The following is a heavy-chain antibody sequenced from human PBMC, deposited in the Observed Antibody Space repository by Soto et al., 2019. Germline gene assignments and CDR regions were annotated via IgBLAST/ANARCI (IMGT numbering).Heavy chain of an antibody. J-gene: IGHJ6*02. V-gene: IGHV4-30-4*08. D-gene: IGHD2-21*02. CDR3: AREDDGGDRDYYGLDV. CDR1: GGSISYEYYH. CDR2: IHYSGSI. Sequence: PSETLSLTCTVSGGSISYEYYHWTWIRQSPGKGLEWIGYIHYSGSIIYNPSFKSRVTISVDTSKNQFSLQLSSVTAADTAMYFCAREDDGGDRDYYGLDVWGQGTTVTVSS.